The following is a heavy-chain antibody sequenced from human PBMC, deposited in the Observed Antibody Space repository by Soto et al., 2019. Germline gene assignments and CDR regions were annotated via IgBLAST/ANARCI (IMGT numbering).Heavy chain of an antibody. V-gene: IGHV3-64*02. CDR1: GFTFSSYA. Sequence: EVQLVESGEGLVQPGGSLRLSCAASGFTFSSYAMHWARQAPGKGLEYVSAISSNGGSTYYADSVKGRFTISRDNSKNTLYLQMGSLRAEDMAVYYCARDKSSSSGYWYFDLWGRGTLVTVSS. D-gene: IGHD6-6*01. CDR3: ARDKSSSSGYWYFDL. CDR2: ISSNGGST. J-gene: IGHJ2*01.